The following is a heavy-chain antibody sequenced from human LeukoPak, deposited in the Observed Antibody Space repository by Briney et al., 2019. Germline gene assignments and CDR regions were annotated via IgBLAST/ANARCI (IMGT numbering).Heavy chain of an antibody. CDR2: ISSSSSYT. V-gene: IGHV3-11*06. J-gene: IGHJ4*02. CDR1: GFTFSDYY. Sequence: GGSLRLSCAASGFTFSDYYMSWIRQAPGKGLEWVSYISSSSSYTNYADSVKGRFTISRDNAKNSLYLQMNSLRAEDTAVYYCAREGTAGFGELSIRGQGTLVTVSS. CDR3: AREGTAGFGELSI. D-gene: IGHD3-10*01.